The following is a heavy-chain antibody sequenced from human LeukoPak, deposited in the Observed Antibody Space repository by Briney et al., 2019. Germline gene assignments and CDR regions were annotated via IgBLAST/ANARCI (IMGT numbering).Heavy chain of an antibody. CDR2: ISWNSGSI. J-gene: IGHJ6*02. D-gene: IGHD2-8*01. CDR3: VKDNRRYCTNGVCYGSWGMDV. Sequence: PGGSLRLSCAASGFTVSSSYMYWVRQAPGKGLEWVSGISWNSGSIGYVDSVKGRFTISRDNAKNSLYLQMNRLRAEDTAVYYCVKDNRRYCTNGVCYGSWGMDVWGQGTTVTVSS. V-gene: IGHV3-9*01. CDR1: GFTVSSSY.